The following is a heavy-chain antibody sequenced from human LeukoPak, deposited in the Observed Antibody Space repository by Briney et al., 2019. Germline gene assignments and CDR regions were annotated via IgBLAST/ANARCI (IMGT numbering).Heavy chain of an antibody. CDR2: INPNSGGT. CDR3: ARESVTTKDY. Sequence: ASVKVSYKASGYTFTGYYMHWVRQAPGQGLEWMGRINPNSGGTNYAQKFQGRVTMTGDTSISTAYMELSRLRSDDTAVYYCARESVTTKDYWGQGTLVTVSS. CDR1: GYTFTGYY. J-gene: IGHJ4*02. D-gene: IGHD4-17*01. V-gene: IGHV1-2*06.